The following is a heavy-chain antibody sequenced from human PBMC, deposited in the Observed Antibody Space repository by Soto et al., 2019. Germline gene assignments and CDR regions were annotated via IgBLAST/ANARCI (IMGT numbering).Heavy chain of an antibody. Sequence: ASVKVSCKASGYTFTSYDINWVRQATGQGLEWMGWMNPNSGNTGYAQKFQGIVTMTRNTSISTAYMELSSLRSEDTAVYYLSRGRGGCSSTSCYAFDIWGQGTMVTVSS. CDR1: GYTFTSYD. D-gene: IGHD2-2*01. CDR2: MNPNSGNT. J-gene: IGHJ3*02. V-gene: IGHV1-8*02. CDR3: SRGRGGCSSTSCYAFDI.